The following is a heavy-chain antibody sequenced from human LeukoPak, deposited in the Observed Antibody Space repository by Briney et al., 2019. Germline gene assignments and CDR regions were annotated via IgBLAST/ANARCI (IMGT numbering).Heavy chain of an antibody. V-gene: IGHV3-74*01. CDR3: ARETAAAGDYYFDY. J-gene: IGHJ4*02. CDR1: GFTFSSYW. Sequence: PGGSLRLSCAASGFTFSSYWMHWVRQAPGKGLVWVSRINSDGSSTSYADSVKGRFTISRDNAKNTLYLQMNSLRAEDTAVYCCARETAAAGDYYFDYWGQGTLVTVSS. D-gene: IGHD6-13*01. CDR2: INSDGSST.